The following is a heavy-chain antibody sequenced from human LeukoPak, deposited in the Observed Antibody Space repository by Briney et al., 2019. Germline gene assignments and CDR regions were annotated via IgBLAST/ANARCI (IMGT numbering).Heavy chain of an antibody. J-gene: IGHJ4*02. CDR2: IFSGGST. Sequence: GGSLRLSCAASGFTVSSNYMSWVRQAPGKGLEWVSVIFSGGSTHYADSVKGRFTISRDNSKNTVYLQMNSLRAEDTAVYYCAKGGNWNDLGEFDYWGQGTLVTVSS. D-gene: IGHD1-20*01. CDR1: GFTVSSNY. CDR3: AKGGNWNDLGEFDY. V-gene: IGHV3-53*01.